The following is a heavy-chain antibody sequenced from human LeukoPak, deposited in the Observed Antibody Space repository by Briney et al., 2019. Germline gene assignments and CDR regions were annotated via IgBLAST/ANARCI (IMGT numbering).Heavy chain of an antibody. CDR2: ISRGDSSGGKTI. J-gene: IGHJ4*02. Sequence: PGGSLRLSCAASGFTFSSYEMSWVRQAPGKGLEWVSYISRGDSSGGKTIYYAAFVQGRFTISRDDARNSLYLQMNSLRVEDTALYYCARSRGGYFDYWGQGTLVIVSS. CDR1: GFTFSSYE. CDR3: ARSRGGYFDY. V-gene: IGHV3-48*03.